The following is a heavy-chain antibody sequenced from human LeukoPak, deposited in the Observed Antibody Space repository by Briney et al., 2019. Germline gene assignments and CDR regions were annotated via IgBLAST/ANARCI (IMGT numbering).Heavy chain of an antibody. Sequence: IPSETLSLTCTVSGDSISFYYWIWIRQPPGKGLEWIGYIYTSESTNYNPSLKSRVTMSVDTSRNQFSLKLSSVTAADTAVYYCARGSNWFDPWGQGTLVTVSS. CDR3: ARGSNWFDP. V-gene: IGHV4-4*09. CDR2: IYTSEST. J-gene: IGHJ5*02. CDR1: GDSISFYY.